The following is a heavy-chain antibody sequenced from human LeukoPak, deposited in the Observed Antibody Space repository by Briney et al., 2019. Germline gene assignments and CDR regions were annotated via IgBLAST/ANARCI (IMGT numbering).Heavy chain of an antibody. D-gene: IGHD2-15*01. CDR2: ISYDGSNK. J-gene: IGHJ4*02. V-gene: IGHV3-30-3*01. CDR1: GFTFSSYA. Sequence: GGSLRLSCAASGFTFSSYAMHWVRQAPGKGLEWVAVISYDGSNKYYADSVKGRFTISRDNSKNTLYLQMNSLRAEDTAVYYCARDRYCSGGSCYSGVFDYWGQGTLVTVSS. CDR3: ARDRYCSGGSCYSGVFDY.